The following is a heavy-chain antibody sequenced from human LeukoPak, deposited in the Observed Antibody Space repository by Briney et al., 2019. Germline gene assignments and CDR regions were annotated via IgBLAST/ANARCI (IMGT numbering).Heavy chain of an antibody. CDR1: GFTFSGSA. D-gene: IGHD4-17*01. V-gene: IGHV3-73*01. Sequence: GGSLRLSCAASGFTFSGSAMHWVRQASGKGLEWVGRIRSKANSYATAYAASVKGRFTISRDDSKNTAYLQMNSLKTEDTAVYYCTIPSLLIRYGDYDLWVWGQGTLVTVSS. J-gene: IGHJ4*02. CDR3: TIPSLLIRYGDYDLWV. CDR2: IRSKANSYAT.